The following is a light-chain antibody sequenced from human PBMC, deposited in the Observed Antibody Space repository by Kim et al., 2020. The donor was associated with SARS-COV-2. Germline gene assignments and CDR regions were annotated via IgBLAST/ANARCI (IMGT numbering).Light chain of an antibody. J-gene: IGKJ1*01. CDR2: AAS. CDR1: QGFSSGY. CDR3: QQYGSSLWT. Sequence: DIVLTQSPGTLSLSAGERATLSCRASQGFSSGYLAWYQQKPGQAPRLLIYAASSRATGIPDRFSGSGSGTDFTLTISRLEPEDFAVYYCQQYGSSLWTFGQGTKVDIK. V-gene: IGKV3-20*01.